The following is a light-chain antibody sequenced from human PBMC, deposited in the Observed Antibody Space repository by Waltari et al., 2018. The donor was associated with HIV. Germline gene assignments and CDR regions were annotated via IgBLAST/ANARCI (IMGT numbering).Light chain of an antibody. V-gene: IGKV1-5*03. CDR1: QSISTW. CDR3: QQYHDYWT. CDR2: EAS. J-gene: IGKJ1*01. Sequence: DIQMTQSPSTLSASVGDRVTITCRASQSISTWLAWYQQKPGKGPNLLIYEASTVESGVPSRFSGSGSWTEFTLTISSLQPDDFATYYCQQYHDYWTFGQGTKVEIK.